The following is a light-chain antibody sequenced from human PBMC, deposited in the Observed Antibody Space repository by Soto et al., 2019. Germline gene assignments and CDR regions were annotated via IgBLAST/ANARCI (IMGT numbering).Light chain of an antibody. CDR3: CSYAGSSTWV. CDR2: EGS. V-gene: IGLV2-23*01. Sequence: QSALTQPASVSGSPGQSITISCTGTSSDVGNYNLVSWYQQHPGKAPKLMIYEGSKRPSGVSDRFSGSKSGNTASLTISGLQAGDEADYYCCSYAGSSTWVFGGGTKLTVL. J-gene: IGLJ3*02. CDR1: SSDVGNYNL.